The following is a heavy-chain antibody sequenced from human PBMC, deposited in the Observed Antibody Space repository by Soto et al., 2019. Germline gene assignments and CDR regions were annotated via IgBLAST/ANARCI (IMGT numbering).Heavy chain of an antibody. CDR1: GYTFTSYG. CDR2: ISAYNGNT. V-gene: IGHV1-18*01. J-gene: IGHJ6*02. Sequence: ASVKVSCKASGYTFTSYGISWVRQAPGQGLEWMGWISAYNGNTNYAQKLQGRVTMTTDTSTSTAYMELRSLRSDDTAVYYCARAVMLYANSSPHYYYYGMDVWGQGTTVTVSS. D-gene: IGHD2-8*01. CDR3: ARAVMLYANSSPHYYYYGMDV.